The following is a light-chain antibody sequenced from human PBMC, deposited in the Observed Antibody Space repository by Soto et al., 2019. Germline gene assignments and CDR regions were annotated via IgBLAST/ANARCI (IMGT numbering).Light chain of an antibody. Sequence: EIVLTQSPDTLSLSPGESATLSCRASQSLSRNYLAWFQHKPGQPPRLLIYGASTRATGIPDRFSGSGSGTDFTLNISRLEPEDFVVFFCQQYVDSPYTFGQGTKMEVK. CDR1: QSLSRNY. V-gene: IGKV3-20*01. CDR2: GAS. CDR3: QQYVDSPYT. J-gene: IGKJ2*01.